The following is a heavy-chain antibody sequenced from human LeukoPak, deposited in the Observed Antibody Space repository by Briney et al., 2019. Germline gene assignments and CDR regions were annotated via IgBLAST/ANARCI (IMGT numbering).Heavy chain of an antibody. J-gene: IGHJ1*01. CDR1: GFAFSSYG. CDR2: IRYDGSNK. D-gene: IGHD1-26*01. Sequence: GGSLRLSCAASGFAFSSYGMHWVRQAPGKGLEWVAFIRYDGSNKYYADSVKGRFTISRDNSKNTLYLQMNSLRAEDTAVYYCAKDLERVRATTGNFQHWGQGTLVTVSS. CDR3: AKDLERVRATTGNFQH. V-gene: IGHV3-30*02.